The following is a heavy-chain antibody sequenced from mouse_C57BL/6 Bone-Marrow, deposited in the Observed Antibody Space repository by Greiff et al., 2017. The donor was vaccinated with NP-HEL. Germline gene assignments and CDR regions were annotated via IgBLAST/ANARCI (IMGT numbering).Heavy chain of an antibody. CDR2: INPSTGGT. J-gene: IGHJ2*01. V-gene: IGHV1-42*01. CDR1: GYSFTGYY. D-gene: IGHD3-1*01. CDR3: AREGLGY. Sequence: EVKVVESGPELVKPGASVKISCKASGYSFTGYYMNWVKQSPEKSLEWIGEINPSTGGTTYNQKFKAKATLTVDKSSSTAYMQLKSLTSEDSAVYYCAREGLGYWGQGTTLTVSS.